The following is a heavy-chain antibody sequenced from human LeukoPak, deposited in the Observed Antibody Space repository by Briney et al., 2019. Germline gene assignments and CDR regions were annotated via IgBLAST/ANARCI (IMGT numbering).Heavy chain of an antibody. CDR2: IIPILGIA. J-gene: IGHJ4*02. CDR3: ARGGGLSPLDY. Sequence: GASVKVSCKASGGTFSSYAISWVRQAPGQGLEWMGRIIPILGIANYAQKFQGRVTITADKSTSTAYMELSSLRSEDTAVYYCARGGGLSPLDYWGQGILVTVSS. V-gene: IGHV1-69*04. CDR1: GGTFSSYA. D-gene: IGHD3-16*02.